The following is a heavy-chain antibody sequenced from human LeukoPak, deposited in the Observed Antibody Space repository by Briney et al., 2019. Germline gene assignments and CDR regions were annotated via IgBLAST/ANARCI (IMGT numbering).Heavy chain of an antibody. V-gene: IGHV3-7*01. D-gene: IGHD7-27*01. Sequence: GGSLRLSCAASGFTISNYWMTWVRQAPGKGLEWVANIKQDGKTTYYADSVKGRFTISRDNAKNSLYLQMNSLRAEDTAMYYCASDPPWANDAFDIWGQGTMVTVSS. J-gene: IGHJ3*02. CDR3: ASDPPWANDAFDI. CDR1: GFTISNYW. CDR2: IKQDGKTT.